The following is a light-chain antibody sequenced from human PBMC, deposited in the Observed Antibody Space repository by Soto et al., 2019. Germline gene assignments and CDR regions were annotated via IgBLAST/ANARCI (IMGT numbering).Light chain of an antibody. J-gene: IGLJ2*01. Sequence: QSVVTQPPSVSGTPGQGVIISCSNVGRHEVSWYQQVPGMAPKLLIHTTSQWPSGVPDRFSASKSGTSASLAIRGLQSDDEADYFCSSWDDSLSGVVFGRGTKLTVL. CDR1: NVGRHE. CDR2: TTS. CDR3: SSWDDSLSGVV. V-gene: IGLV1-44*01.